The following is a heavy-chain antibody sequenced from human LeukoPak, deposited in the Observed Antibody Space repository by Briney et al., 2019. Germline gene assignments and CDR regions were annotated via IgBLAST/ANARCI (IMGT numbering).Heavy chain of an antibody. Sequence: ASVKVSCKASGYTFTSYGISWVRQAPGQGLEWMGWICAYNGNTNYAQKLQGRVTMTTDTSTSTAYMELRSLRSDDTAVYYCARDLRVGVWFDPWGQGTLVTVSS. J-gene: IGHJ5*02. CDR1: GYTFTSYG. CDR2: ICAYNGNT. V-gene: IGHV1-18*04. D-gene: IGHD3-10*01. CDR3: ARDLRVGVWFDP.